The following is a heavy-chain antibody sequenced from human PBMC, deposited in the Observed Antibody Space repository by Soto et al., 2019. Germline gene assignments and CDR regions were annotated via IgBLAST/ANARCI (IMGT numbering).Heavy chain of an antibody. CDR3: ARREQLWTLNWFDP. CDR2: IYYSGST. Sequence: SETLSLTCTFSGGSISSSSYYWGWIRQPPGKGLEWIGSIYYSGSTYYNPSLKSRVTISVDTSKNQFSLKLSSVTAADTAVYYCARREQLWTLNWFDPWGQGTLVTVSS. J-gene: IGHJ5*02. CDR1: GGSISSSSYY. D-gene: IGHD5-18*01. V-gene: IGHV4-39*01.